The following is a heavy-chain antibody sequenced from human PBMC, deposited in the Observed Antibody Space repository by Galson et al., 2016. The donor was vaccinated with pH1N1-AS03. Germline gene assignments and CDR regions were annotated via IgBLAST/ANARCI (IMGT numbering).Heavy chain of an antibody. CDR2: ISASGGDT. Sequence: SLRLSCAASGFSFNTFAMSWVRQAQGKGLEWVSSISASGGDTYYADSVKGRFTISRDNSRNTLYRQMNSLRAEDAAIYYCARRSPWESYYFDYWGQGTLVTVSS. CDR1: GFSFNTFA. D-gene: IGHD3-16*01. J-gene: IGHJ4*02. CDR3: ARRSPWESYYFDY. V-gene: IGHV3-23*01.